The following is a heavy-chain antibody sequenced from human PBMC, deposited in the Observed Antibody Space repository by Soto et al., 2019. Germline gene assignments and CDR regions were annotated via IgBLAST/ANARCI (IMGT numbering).Heavy chain of an antibody. J-gene: IGHJ6*03. V-gene: IGHV3-30*18. CDR3: AKSPTDRPYCSGGSCYRRGYYYYMDV. CDR2: ISYDGSNK. D-gene: IGHD2-15*01. CDR1: GFTFSSYG. Sequence: GGSLRLSCAASGFTFSSYGMHWVRQAPGKGLEWVAVISYDGSNKYYADSVKGRFTISRDNSKNTLYLQMNSLRAEDTAVYYCAKSPTDRPYCSGGSCYRRGYYYYMDVWGKGTTVTVSS.